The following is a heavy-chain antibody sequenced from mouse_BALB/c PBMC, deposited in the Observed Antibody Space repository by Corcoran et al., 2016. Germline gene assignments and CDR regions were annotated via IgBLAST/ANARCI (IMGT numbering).Heavy chain of an antibody. CDR2: IYWDDDK. J-gene: IGHJ3*01. Sequence: QVTLKESGPGILQPSQTLSLTCSFSGFSLSTSGMGVSWIRQPSGKGLEWLAHIYWDDDKRYNPSLKSRLTISKDPSSNQVFLKITSVDTADTATYYCARRRNDYDGFAYWGQGTLVTVSA. CDR1: GFSLSTSGMG. CDR3: ARRRNDYDGFAY. D-gene: IGHD2-4*01. V-gene: IGHV8-12*01.